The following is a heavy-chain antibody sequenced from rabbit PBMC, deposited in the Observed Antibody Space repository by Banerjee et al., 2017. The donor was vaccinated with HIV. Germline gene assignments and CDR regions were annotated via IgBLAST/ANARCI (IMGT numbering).Heavy chain of an antibody. CDR2: IYAGSSGST. J-gene: IGHJ4*01. Sequence: QEQLVESGGDLVKPGGSLALTCKASGFSLSNNYVMCWVRQAPGKGLEWIACIYAGSSGSTYYASWAKGRFTISKTSSTTVTLQMTSLTAADTATYFCARGDADYIYADLWGPGTLVTVS. V-gene: IGHV1S45*01. D-gene: IGHD6-1*01. CDR3: ARGDADYIYADL. CDR1: GFSLSNNYV.